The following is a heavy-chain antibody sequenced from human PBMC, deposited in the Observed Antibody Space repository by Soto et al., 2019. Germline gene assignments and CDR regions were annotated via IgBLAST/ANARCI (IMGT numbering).Heavy chain of an antibody. D-gene: IGHD3-10*01. CDR1: GVSFNNNG. V-gene: IGHV1-69*01. J-gene: IGHJ6*02. CDR3: ARVLYYGAGSYSPYGMDV. Sequence: QVQLVQSGAEVKKPGSSVKVSCKTSGVSFNNNGIGWVRQAPGHWLEWVGVVSPPFRTSNYARKFLGRISITADASTGKVNMELSSLTSEDTAQSYCARVLYYGAGSYSPYGMDVWGQGTTVTVSS. CDR2: VSPPFRTS.